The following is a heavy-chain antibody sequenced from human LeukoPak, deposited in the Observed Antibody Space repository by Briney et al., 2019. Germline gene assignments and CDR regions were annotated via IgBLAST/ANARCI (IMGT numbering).Heavy chain of an antibody. Sequence: ASVKVSCKASGYTFTGYYMHWVRQAPGRGLEWMGRINPNSGGTNYAQKFQGRVTMTRDTSINTAYMELSRLRSDDTAVYYCARPLGVIADYYYAMDVWGQGTTVTVSS. CDR3: ARPLGVIADYYYAMDV. D-gene: IGHD2/OR15-2a*01. J-gene: IGHJ6*02. V-gene: IGHV1-2*06. CDR1: GYTFTGYY. CDR2: INPNSGGT.